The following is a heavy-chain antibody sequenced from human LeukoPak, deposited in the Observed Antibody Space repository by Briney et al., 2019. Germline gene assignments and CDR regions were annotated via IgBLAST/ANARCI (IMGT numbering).Heavy chain of an antibody. D-gene: IGHD1-26*01. CDR2: ISSSSSYI. CDR3: ARGSGGSDDYYYYGMDV. J-gene: IGHJ6*02. CDR1: GFPFTFA. Sequence: PGGSLRLSCAASGFPFTFAMSWVRQAPGKGLEWVSSISSSSSYIYYADSVKGRFTISRDNAKNSLYLQMNSLRAEDTAVYCCARGSGGSDDYYYYGMDVWGQGTTVTVSS. V-gene: IGHV3-21*01.